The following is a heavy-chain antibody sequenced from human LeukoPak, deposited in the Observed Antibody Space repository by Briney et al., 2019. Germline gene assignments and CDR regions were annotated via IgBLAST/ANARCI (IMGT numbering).Heavy chain of an antibody. D-gene: IGHD3-10*01. CDR2: IYDDNT. Sequence: QPGGSLRPSCAASGFTVSAYAMAWVRQAPGKGLEWVSTIYDDNTYYADSVKGRFAISTDNSKNTLYLQMNSLRVEDTAVYFCAARKVRGVWFYLDYWGQGTLVTVSS. CDR3: AARKVRGVWFYLDY. V-gene: IGHV3-23*01. CDR1: GFTVSAYA. J-gene: IGHJ4*02.